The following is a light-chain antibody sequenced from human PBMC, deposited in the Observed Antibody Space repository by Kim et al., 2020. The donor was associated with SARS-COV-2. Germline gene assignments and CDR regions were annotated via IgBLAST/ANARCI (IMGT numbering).Light chain of an antibody. Sequence: VSPGERATLSCRASQSITRNFAWYQQKPGQAPRLLMYDASTRATGIPARFSGSGSGTEFTLTISSLQSEDFAVYYCQQYTNWPPYTFGQGTKLEI. CDR1: QSITRN. CDR3: QQYTNWPPYT. CDR2: DAS. V-gene: IGKV3-15*01. J-gene: IGKJ2*01.